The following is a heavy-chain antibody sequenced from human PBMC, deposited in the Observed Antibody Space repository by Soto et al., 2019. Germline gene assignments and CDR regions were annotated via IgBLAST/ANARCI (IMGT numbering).Heavy chain of an antibody. V-gene: IGHV5-51*01. Sequence: PGESLKISCKGSGYSFTSYWIGRVRQMPGKGLEWMGIIYPGDSDTRYSPSFQGQVTISADKSISTAYLQWSSLKASDTAMYYCARLEGCTNAVCHDYYYGMDVWGQGTTVTVSS. D-gene: IGHD2-8*01. CDR3: ARLEGCTNAVCHDYYYGMDV. CDR2: IYPGDSDT. J-gene: IGHJ6*02. CDR1: GYSFTSYW.